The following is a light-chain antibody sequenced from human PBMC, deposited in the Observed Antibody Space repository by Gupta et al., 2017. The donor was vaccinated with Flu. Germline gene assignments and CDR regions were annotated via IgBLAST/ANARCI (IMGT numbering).Light chain of an antibody. V-gene: IGKV3-20*01. CDR1: QSVGTNY. Sequence: EIVLTQSPGTLSLSPGERVTLSCRASQSVGTNYLAWYQQKPGQAPRLLIYAASSRATSTPERFSGSGSGTDFTLTISRLEPEDFAVYYCQHYGSSLFTFGPGARVDIK. J-gene: IGKJ3*01. CDR2: AAS. CDR3: QHYGSSLFT.